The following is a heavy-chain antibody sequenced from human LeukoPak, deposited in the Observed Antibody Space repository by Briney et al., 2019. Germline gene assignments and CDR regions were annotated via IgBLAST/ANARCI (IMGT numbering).Heavy chain of an antibody. D-gene: IGHD2-15*01. CDR3: AREGSPYCSGGSCYIYYFDY. V-gene: IGHV3-7*01. J-gene: IGHJ4*02. Sequence: GGSLRLSCAASGFTLSNHWMTWVRQVPGRGPEWVANVNRDGSETYYLDSVKGRFTISRDNSKNTLYLQMNSLRAEDTAVYYCAREGSPYCSGGSCYIYYFDYWGQGTLVTVSS. CDR2: VNRDGSET. CDR1: GFTLSNHW.